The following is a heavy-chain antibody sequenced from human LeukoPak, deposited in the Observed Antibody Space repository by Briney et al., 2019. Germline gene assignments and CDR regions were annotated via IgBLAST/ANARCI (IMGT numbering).Heavy chain of an antibody. D-gene: IGHD6-13*01. J-gene: IGHJ6*02. CDR2: SNSDGSRI. CDR3: ARGGAVAGHGMDV. V-gene: IGHV3-74*01. Sequence: GGSLGLSGAASGLTFGSSGRHWVRQAPGKGLVWVSRSNSDGSRISYADSVKGRFTISRDNAKNTLYLQMNSLRVEDTAVYFCARGGAVAGHGMDVWGQGTTVTVSS. CDR1: GLTFGSSG.